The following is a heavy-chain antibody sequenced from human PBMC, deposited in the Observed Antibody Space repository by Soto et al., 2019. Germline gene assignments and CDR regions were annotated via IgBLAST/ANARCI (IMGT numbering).Heavy chain of an antibody. CDR2: IYHSGST. J-gene: IGHJ4*02. V-gene: IGHV4-38-2*02. Sequence: SETLSLTCTVSGYSISSGYYWGWIRQPPGKGLEWIGSIYHSGSTYYNPSLKSRVTISVDTSKNRFSLKLSSVTAADTAVYYCARGAPGSGHLSSWYDYWGQGTLVTVSS. CDR3: ARGAPGSGHLSSWYDY. D-gene: IGHD6-13*01. CDR1: GYSISSGYY.